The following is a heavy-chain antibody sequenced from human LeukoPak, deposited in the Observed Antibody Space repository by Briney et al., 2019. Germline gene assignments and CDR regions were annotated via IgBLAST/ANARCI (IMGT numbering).Heavy chain of an antibody. CDR2: ISGSGGST. V-gene: IGHV3-23*01. D-gene: IGHD2-21*02. Sequence: QTGGSLRLSCAASGFTFSSYAMSWVRQAPGKGLEWDSAISGSGGSTYYADSVKGRFTISRDNSKNTLYLQMNSLRAEDTAVYYCAKQCGGDCYGYYFDYWGQGTLVTVSS. CDR3: AKQCGGDCYGYYFDY. CDR1: GFTFSSYA. J-gene: IGHJ4*02.